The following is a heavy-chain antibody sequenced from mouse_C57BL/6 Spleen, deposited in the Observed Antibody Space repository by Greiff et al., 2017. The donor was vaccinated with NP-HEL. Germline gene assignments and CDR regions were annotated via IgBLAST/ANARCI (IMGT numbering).Heavy chain of an antibody. Sequence: QVQLQQPGAELVRPGSSVKLSCKASGYTFTSYWMDWVKQRPGQGLEWIGNIYPSDSETHYNQKFKDKAILTVDKSSSTAYMQLSSLTSEDSAVYYCAQLEGFAYWGQGTLVTVSA. D-gene: IGHD4-1*02. J-gene: IGHJ3*01. CDR1: GYTFTSYW. CDR3: AQLEGFAY. V-gene: IGHV1-61*01. CDR2: IYPSDSET.